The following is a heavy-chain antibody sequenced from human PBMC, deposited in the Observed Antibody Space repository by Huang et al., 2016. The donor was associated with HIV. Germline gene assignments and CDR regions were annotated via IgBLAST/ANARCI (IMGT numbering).Heavy chain of an antibody. CDR3: VKDQGHTFMVRYHFDF. Sequence: QVQLVESGGGVVQPGRSLRLSCAASGFTFSTYGMHWVRQAPGKGLSWWTFISYDGSEKYYAVSVKGRFTSSRDNSNNTLYLQMNSLRADDTAVYYCVKDQGHTFMVRYHFDFWGQGTLVTVSS. V-gene: IGHV3-30*18. D-gene: IGHD3-10*01. CDR2: ISYDGSEK. CDR1: GFTFSTYG. J-gene: IGHJ4*02.